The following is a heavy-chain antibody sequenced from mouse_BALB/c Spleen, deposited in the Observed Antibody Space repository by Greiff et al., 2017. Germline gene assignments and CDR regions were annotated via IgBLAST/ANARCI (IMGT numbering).Heavy chain of an antibody. V-gene: IGHV1-69*01. Sequence: VKLMESGAELVMPGASVKMSCKASGYTFTDYWMHWVKQRPGQGLEWIGAIDTSDSYTSYNQKFKGKATLTVDESSSTAYMQLSSLTSEDSAVYYCAREEGRWYFDVWGAGTTVTVSS. J-gene: IGHJ1*01. CDR2: IDTSDSYT. CDR3: AREEGRWYFDV. CDR1: GYTFTDYW.